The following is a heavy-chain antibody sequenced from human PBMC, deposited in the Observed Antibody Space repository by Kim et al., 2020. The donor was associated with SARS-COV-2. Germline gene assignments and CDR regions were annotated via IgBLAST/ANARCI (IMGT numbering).Heavy chain of an antibody. Sequence: GGSLRLSCAASGFTFSSYSMNWVRQAPGKGLEWVSSISSSSSYIYYADSVKGRFTISRDNAKNSLYLQMNSLRAEDTAVYYCARDTYGGIYCSGGSCYADYYYYYGMDVWGQGTTVTVSS. D-gene: IGHD2-15*01. CDR1: GFTFSSYS. J-gene: IGHJ6*02. CDR3: ARDTYGGIYCSGGSCYADYYYYYGMDV. CDR2: ISSSSSYI. V-gene: IGHV3-21*04.